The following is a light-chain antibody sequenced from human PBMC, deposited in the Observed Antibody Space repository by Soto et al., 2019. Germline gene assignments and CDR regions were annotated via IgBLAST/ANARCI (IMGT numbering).Light chain of an antibody. Sequence: SYELTQPLSVSVALGQTARITCGGDNIGGKNVHWYQQKPRQAPVLVIYRETNRPSGIPERFSGSNSGNTATLTISRAQAGDEADYYCQVWDRSTAVIFGGGTKLTVL. CDR2: RET. V-gene: IGLV3-9*01. CDR1: NIGGKN. CDR3: QVWDRSTAVI. J-gene: IGLJ2*01.